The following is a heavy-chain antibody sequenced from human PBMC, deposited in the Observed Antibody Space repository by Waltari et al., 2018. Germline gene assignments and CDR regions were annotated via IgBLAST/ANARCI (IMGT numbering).Heavy chain of an antibody. CDR2: ISWDGGST. CDR3: AKGFGIAAAGVDY. Sequence: EVQLVESGGVVVQPGGSLRLSCAASGFTFDDYAMHWVRQAPGKGLEWVFLISWDGGSTYYADSVKGRFTISRDNSKNSLYLQMNRLRAEDTALYYCAKGFGIAAAGVDYWGQGTLVTVSS. D-gene: IGHD6-13*01. V-gene: IGHV3-43D*03. CDR1: GFTFDDYA. J-gene: IGHJ4*02.